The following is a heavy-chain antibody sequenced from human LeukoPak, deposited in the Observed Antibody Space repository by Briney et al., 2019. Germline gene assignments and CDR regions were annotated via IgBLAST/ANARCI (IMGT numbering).Heavy chain of an antibody. Sequence: ASVKVSCKASGYTFTGYYMHWVRQAPGQGLEWMGWIHPNSGGTNYAQKFQGRVTMTRDTSISTAYMELSRLRSDDTAVYYCARDWTPYCSSTICYSNWFDPWGQGTLVTVSS. V-gene: IGHV1-2*02. CDR1: GYTFTGYY. CDR3: ARDWTPYCSSTICYSNWFDP. CDR2: IHPNSGGT. D-gene: IGHD2-2*01. J-gene: IGHJ5*02.